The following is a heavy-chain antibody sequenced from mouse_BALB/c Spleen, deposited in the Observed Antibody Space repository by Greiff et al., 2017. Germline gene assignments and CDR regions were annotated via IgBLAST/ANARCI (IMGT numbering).Heavy chain of an antibody. CDR3: ARDPDYYGSSYGFAY. D-gene: IGHD1-1*01. V-gene: IGHV2-9*02. CDR2: IWAGGST. J-gene: IGHJ3*01. CDR1: GFSLTSYG. Sequence: VQLQESGPGLVAPSQSLSITCTVSGFSLTSYGVHWVRQPPGKGLEWLGVIWAGGSTNYNSALMSRLSISKDNSKSQVFLKMNSLQTDDTAMYYCARDPDYYGSSYGFAYWGQGTLVTVSA.